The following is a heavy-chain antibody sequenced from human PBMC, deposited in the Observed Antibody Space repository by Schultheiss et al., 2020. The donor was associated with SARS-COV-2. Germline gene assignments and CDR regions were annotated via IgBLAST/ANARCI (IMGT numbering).Heavy chain of an antibody. CDR2: IYHSGST. V-gene: IGHV4-4*02. Sequence: SETLSLTCAVSGGSISSINWWNWVRQPPGKGLEWIGEIYHSGSTNYNPSLKSRVTISVDTSKNQFSLKLSSVTAADTAVYYCARDRPGLWFGELSQYFDYWGQGTLVTVSS. J-gene: IGHJ4*02. D-gene: IGHD3-10*01. CDR1: GGSISSINW. CDR3: ARDRPGLWFGELSQYFDY.